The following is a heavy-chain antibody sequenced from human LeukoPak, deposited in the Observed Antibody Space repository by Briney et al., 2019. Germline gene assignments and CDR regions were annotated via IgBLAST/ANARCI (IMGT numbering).Heavy chain of an antibody. J-gene: IGHJ5*02. Sequence: SETLSLTCTVSGGSISSYYWSWIRQPAGKGLEWTGRIYTSGSTNYNPSLKSRVTMSVDTSKNQFSLKLSSVTAADTAVYYCARDAHYDFWSGYYEWWFDPWGQGTLVTVSS. CDR1: GGSISSYY. CDR2: IYTSGST. D-gene: IGHD3-3*01. CDR3: ARDAHYDFWSGYYEWWFDP. V-gene: IGHV4-4*07.